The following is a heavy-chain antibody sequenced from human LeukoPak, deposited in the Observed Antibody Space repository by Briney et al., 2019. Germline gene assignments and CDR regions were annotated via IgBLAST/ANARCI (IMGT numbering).Heavy chain of an antibody. CDR1: GGSISSGGYS. CDR2: IYHSGST. V-gene: IGHV4-30-2*01. J-gene: IGHJ5*02. CDR3: ARSLWFGEWGNWFDP. Sequence: SETLSLTCAVSGGSISSGGYSWSWIRQPPGKGLEWIGYIYHSGSTYYNPSLKGRVTISVDRSKNQFSLKLSSVTAADTAVYYCARSLWFGEWGNWFDPWGQGTLVTVSS. D-gene: IGHD3-10*01.